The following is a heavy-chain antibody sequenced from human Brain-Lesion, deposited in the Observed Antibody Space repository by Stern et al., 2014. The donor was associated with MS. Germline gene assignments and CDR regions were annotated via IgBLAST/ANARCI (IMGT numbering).Heavy chain of an antibody. V-gene: IGHV1-2*04. D-gene: IGHD3-22*01. CDR3: ATYYYDSTGYNDF. CDR2: INPKSGGT. J-gene: IGHJ4*02. CDR1: GYTFTGHN. Sequence: VQLVESGAEVKKPGASVKASGKASGYTFTGHNMPWGRQAPGQGLEGMGWINPKSGGTNYAQKFQGWVTMTRDTSINTAYMELSRLRSDDTAVYYCATYYYDSTGYNDFWGQGTLVTVSS.